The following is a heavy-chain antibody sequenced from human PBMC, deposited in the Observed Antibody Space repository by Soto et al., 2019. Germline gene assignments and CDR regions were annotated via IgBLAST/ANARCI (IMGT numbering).Heavy chain of an antibody. J-gene: IGHJ6*02. Sequence: SETLSLICAVYGGSFSGYYWSWIRQPPGKGLEWIGEINHSGSTNYNPSLKSRVTISVDTSKNQFSRKLSSVTAADTAVYYCASYGRGWYRPYYYGMDVWGRGTTVTVSS. CDR3: ASYGRGWYRPYYYGMDV. D-gene: IGHD6-19*01. CDR2: INHSGST. CDR1: GGSFSGYY. V-gene: IGHV4-34*01.